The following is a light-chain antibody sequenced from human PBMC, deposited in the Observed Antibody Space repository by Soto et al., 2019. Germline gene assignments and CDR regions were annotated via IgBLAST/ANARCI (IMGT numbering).Light chain of an antibody. V-gene: IGKV3-15*01. J-gene: IGKJ1*01. Sequence: EVVLTQSPATLSVSPGESATLSCRASPRVSGSVAWYLQKPGQAPRLLIYTTSNRATGVPARFSGSGFGTEFTLTISSLQSEDFAVYYCQQYSQWPRTFGQGTKVEIK. CDR1: PRVSGS. CDR2: TTS. CDR3: QQYSQWPRT.